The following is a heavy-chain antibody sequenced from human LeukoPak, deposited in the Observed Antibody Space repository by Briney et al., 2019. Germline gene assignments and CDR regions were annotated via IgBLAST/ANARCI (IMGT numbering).Heavy chain of an antibody. CDR2: IYYSGNT. V-gene: IGHV4-39*01. CDR3: ATSPYSSSWYRWFDP. Sequence: SETLSLTRTVSGVSISSSNSYWGWIRQPPGKGLEWIGRIYYSGNTYYNASLKSQVSISIDTSKNQFSLRLTSVTAADTAVYYCATSPYSSSWYRWFDPWGQGTLVTVSS. J-gene: IGHJ5*02. CDR1: GVSISSSNSY. D-gene: IGHD6-13*01.